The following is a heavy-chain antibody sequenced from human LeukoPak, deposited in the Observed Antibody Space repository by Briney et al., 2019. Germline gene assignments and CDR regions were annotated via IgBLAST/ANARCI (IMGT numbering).Heavy chain of an antibody. V-gene: IGHV4-34*01. CDR3: ARVGYSYGSDAFDI. D-gene: IGHD5-18*01. CDR1: GGSFSGYY. CDR2: INHSGST. Sequence: SETLSLTCAVYGGSFSGYYWSWIRQPPGKGLEWIGEINHSGSTNYNPSLKSRVTISVDTSKNQFSLKLSSVTAADTAVYYCARVGYSYGSDAFDIWGQGTMVTVSS. J-gene: IGHJ3*02.